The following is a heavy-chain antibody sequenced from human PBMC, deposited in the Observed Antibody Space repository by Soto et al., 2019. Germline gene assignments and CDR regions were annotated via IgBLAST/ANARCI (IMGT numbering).Heavy chain of an antibody. CDR1: GGTLSSFA. Sequence: QVQLVQSGAEVKKPGSSVKVSCKASGGTLSSFAISWVRQAPGQGLEWIGGIIPLWGSTSYAQKFQGRVTITADESTNPAYMELNGLRSEDTAVYYCARDSSSWYFFDYWGQGTLVTVSS. J-gene: IGHJ4*02. CDR2: IIPLWGST. V-gene: IGHV1-69*01. CDR3: ARDSSSWYFFDY. D-gene: IGHD6-13*01.